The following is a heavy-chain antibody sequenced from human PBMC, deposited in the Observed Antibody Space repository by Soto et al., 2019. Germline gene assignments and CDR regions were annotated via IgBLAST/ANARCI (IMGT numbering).Heavy chain of an antibody. J-gene: IGHJ3*02. CDR3: ASPGPDSSGWYWSAFDI. Sequence: PGGSLRLSCAASGFTFSSYAMSWVRQAPGKGLEWVSAISGSGGSTYYADSVKGRFTISRDNSKNTLYLQMNSLRAEDTAVYYCASPGPDSSGWYWSAFDIWGQGTMVTVSS. CDR2: ISGSGGST. CDR1: GFTFSSYA. V-gene: IGHV3-23*01. D-gene: IGHD6-19*01.